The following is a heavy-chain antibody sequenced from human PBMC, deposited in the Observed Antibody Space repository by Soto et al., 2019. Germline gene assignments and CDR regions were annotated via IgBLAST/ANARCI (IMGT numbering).Heavy chain of an antibody. CDR2: IIPIFGSA. D-gene: IGHD3-22*01. J-gene: IGHJ5*02. CDR3: ARDQLGDSSGYYYNWFDP. V-gene: IGHV1-69*13. CDR1: GGTFSNYA. Sequence: SVKVSCKASGGTFSNYAITWVRQAPGQGLEWLGRIIPIFGSANYAQKFQGRVTITADESTATAYMELNSLRAEDTAVYYCARDQLGDSSGYYYNWFDPWGQGTLVTVSS.